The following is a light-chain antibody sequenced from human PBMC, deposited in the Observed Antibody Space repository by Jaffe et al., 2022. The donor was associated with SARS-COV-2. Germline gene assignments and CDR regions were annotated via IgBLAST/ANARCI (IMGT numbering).Light chain of an antibody. CDR3: QQYGSSPLT. CDR2: GAS. V-gene: IGKV3-20*01. CDR1: QSVRSGF. Sequence: EIVLTQSPGILSLSPGERATLSCRASQSVRSGFLAWYQQRPGQAPRLLLYGASNRATGIPDRFSGSGSGTDFTLTISRLEPEDFAVYCCQQYGSSPLTFGGGTTVEIK. J-gene: IGKJ4*01.